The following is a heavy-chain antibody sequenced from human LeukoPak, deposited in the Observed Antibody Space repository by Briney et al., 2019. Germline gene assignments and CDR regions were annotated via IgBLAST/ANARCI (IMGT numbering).Heavy chain of an antibody. CDR3: AKGDHVSGSTSDY. V-gene: IGHV3-7*03. J-gene: IGHJ4*02. Sequence: GGSLRLSCAASGFTFNTYWMTWVRQAPGKGLEWVANINQDGFESYYVDSVKGRFTISRDSAKNSLYLQMNSLRAEDTAIYYCAKGDHVSGSTSDYWGQGTLVSVSS. D-gene: IGHD3-10*01. CDR2: INQDGFES. CDR1: GFTFNTYW.